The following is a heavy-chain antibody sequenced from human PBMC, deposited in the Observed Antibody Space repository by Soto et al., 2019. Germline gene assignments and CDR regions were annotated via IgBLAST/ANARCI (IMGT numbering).Heavy chain of an antibody. CDR1: GGSISSSSYY. J-gene: IGHJ6*02. CDR2: IYYSGST. V-gene: IGHV4-39*01. Sequence: SETLSLTCTVSGGSISSSSYYWGWIRQPPGKGLEWIGSIYYSGSTYYNKSLKRRVTISVDTSKNHLSLKLSFVSAADTAVYYCASQDGYKYYYGMDVWGQGTTVT. CDR3: ASQDGYKYYYGMDV. D-gene: IGHD5-12*01.